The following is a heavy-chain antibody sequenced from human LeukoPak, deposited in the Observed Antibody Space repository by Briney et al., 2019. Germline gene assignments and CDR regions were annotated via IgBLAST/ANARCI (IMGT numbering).Heavy chain of an antibody. CDR3: ARELDTALGV. D-gene: IGHD5-18*01. CDR1: GFAVSSSY. CDR2: IYSGGNT. J-gene: IGHJ6*02. V-gene: IGHV3-53*01. Sequence: PGGSLRLSCAASGFAVSSSYMTWVRHAPGKGLEWVSIIYSGGNTYYADSVKGRFTISRDNSKNTVFLQMNSLRAEDTAVYYCARELDTALGVWGQGTTVTVSS.